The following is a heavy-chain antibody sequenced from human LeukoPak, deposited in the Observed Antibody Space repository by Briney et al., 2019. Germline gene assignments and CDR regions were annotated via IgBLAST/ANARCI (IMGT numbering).Heavy chain of an antibody. Sequence: GSSVKVSCKASGGTFSSYAISWVRQAPGQGLEWMGGIIPIFGTANYAQKFQGRVTITTDESTSTAYMELSSLRSEDTAVYYCVRETGAPFAFDIWGQGTMVTVSS. CDR3: VRETGAPFAFDI. CDR2: IIPIFGTA. V-gene: IGHV1-69*05. J-gene: IGHJ3*02. CDR1: GGTFSSYA. D-gene: IGHD1-1*01.